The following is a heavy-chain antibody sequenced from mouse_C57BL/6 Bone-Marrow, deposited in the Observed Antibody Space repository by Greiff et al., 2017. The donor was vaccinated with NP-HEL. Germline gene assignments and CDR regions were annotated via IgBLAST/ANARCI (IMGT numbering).Heavy chain of an antibody. CDR1: GFTFSSYG. D-gene: IGHD1-1*01. CDR3: ARQGVYYGSSDYAMDY. CDR2: ISSGGSYT. Sequence: EVQLVESGGDLVKPGGSLKLSCAASGFTFSSYGMSWVRQTPDKRLEWVATISSGGSYTYYPDSVKGRFTISRDNAKNTLYLQMSSLKSEDTAMYYCARQGVYYGSSDYAMDYWGQGTSVTVSS. V-gene: IGHV5-6*01. J-gene: IGHJ4*01.